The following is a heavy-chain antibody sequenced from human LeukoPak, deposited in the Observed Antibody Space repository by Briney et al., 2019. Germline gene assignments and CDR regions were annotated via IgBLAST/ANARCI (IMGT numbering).Heavy chain of an antibody. J-gene: IGHJ6*02. CDR3: ARRMGYCSSTSCSPYYYGLDV. Sequence: SETLSLTCTVSGGSISRSSYYWGWIRQPPGKGLEWIGSIYYSGSTYYNPSLKSRVTISVDTSKNQFSLKLTSATAADTAVYYCARRMGYCSSTSCSPYYYGLDVWGQGTTVAVSS. CDR2: IYYSGST. CDR1: GGSISRSSYY. D-gene: IGHD2-2*01. V-gene: IGHV4-39*01.